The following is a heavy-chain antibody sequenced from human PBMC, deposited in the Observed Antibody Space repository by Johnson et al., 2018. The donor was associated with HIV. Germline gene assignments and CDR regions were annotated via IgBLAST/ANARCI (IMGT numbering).Heavy chain of an antibody. Sequence: QMQLVESGGGVVQPGGSLKLSCAASGFNFSKYGMHWVRQAPGKGLEWVAFIRYDGSKKYYEDSVKGRFTISRDNSKNTLYLQMSSLRAEDTAVYYCAKGDGIVGGSDAFDIWGQGTMVTVSS. V-gene: IGHV3-30*02. CDR2: IRYDGSKK. J-gene: IGHJ3*02. D-gene: IGHD1-26*01. CDR3: AKGDGIVGGSDAFDI. CDR1: GFNFSKYG.